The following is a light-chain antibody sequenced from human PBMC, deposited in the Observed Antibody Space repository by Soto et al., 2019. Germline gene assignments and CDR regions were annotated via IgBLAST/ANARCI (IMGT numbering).Light chain of an antibody. CDR2: GAS. CDR3: QQYGSSPRT. Sequence: EILLTQSPGTLSLSPGERATLSCRASQSVRSDYLAWYQQKPGQAPRLHIYGASTRATGIPDRFTGSGSGTDFTLTISRLEPEDFAVYYSQQYGSSPRTFGQGTKVDIK. CDR1: QSVRSDY. J-gene: IGKJ1*01. V-gene: IGKV3-20*01.